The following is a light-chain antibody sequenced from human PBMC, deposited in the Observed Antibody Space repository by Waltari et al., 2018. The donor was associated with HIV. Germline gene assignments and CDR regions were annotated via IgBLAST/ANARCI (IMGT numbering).Light chain of an antibody. V-gene: IGLV1-44*01. CDR2: NNN. J-gene: IGLJ3*02. CDR3: ASWDDRLSGQGV. Sequence: MLTQPPSASGLPGPRVTIPGSGTVSNLGKIRVNLYQQFPGTAPKLLIYNNNHRPSGVPDRFSGSKSGSSAALAIRGLQSEDEADYYCASWDDRLSGQGVFGGGTMLTVL. CDR1: VSNLGKIR.